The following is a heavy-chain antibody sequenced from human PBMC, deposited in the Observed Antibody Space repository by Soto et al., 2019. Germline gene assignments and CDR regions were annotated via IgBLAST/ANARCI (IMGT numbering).Heavy chain of an antibody. D-gene: IGHD1-1*01. V-gene: IGHV1-69*06. CDR2: IIPIFGTA. CDR1: GGTFSSYA. J-gene: IGHJ6*02. Sequence: QVQLVQSGAEVKKPGSSVKVSCKASGGTFSSYAISWVRQAPGQGLEWMGGIIPIFGTANYAQKFQGRVTINATKSTSTAYMELSSLRTEDTAVYYGATGNDDGGNVDYYYGMDVWGQGATFTVSS. CDR3: ATGNDDGGNVDYYYGMDV.